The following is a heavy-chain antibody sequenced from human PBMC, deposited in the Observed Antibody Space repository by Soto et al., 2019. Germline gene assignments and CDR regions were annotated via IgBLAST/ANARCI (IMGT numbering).Heavy chain of an antibody. D-gene: IGHD5-18*01. CDR1: GFTFSSFA. CDR2: ISGSGDGT. V-gene: IGHV3-23*01. J-gene: IGHJ4*02. CDR3: AGPGYSSQDY. Sequence: GGSLRLSCAASGFTFSSFALSWVRQAPGKGLEWVSAISGSGDGTDYADSVKGRFTISRDNFKNTMYLQMNSLRAEDTAVYYCAGPGYSSQDYWGQGTLVTVSS.